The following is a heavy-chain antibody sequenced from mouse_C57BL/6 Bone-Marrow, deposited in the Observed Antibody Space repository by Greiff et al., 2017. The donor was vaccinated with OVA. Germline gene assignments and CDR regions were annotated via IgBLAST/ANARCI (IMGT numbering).Heavy chain of an antibody. Sequence: VQLQQPGAELVKPGASVKLSCKASGYTFTSYWMQWVKQRPGQGLEWIGEIDPSDSYTNYNQKFKGTATLTVDTSSSTAYMQLSSLTSEDSAVYYCARSGDGYYTYYFDYWGQGTTLTVSS. CDR1: GYTFTSYW. CDR3: ARSGDGYYTYYFDY. J-gene: IGHJ2*01. D-gene: IGHD2-3*01. CDR2: IDPSDSYT. V-gene: IGHV1-50*01.